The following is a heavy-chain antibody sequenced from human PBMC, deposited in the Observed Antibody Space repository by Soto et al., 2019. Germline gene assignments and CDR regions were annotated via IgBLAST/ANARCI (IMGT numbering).Heavy chain of an antibody. CDR2: LYDVDGS. J-gene: IGHJ3*01. CDR3: ATWNEREHAFDV. V-gene: IGHV3-53*01. Sequence: DVQLVESGGGLIQPGESLRLSCAAFGLTISGKKYVAWVRQAPGKGLEWVSALYDVDGSFYADSVTGRFTTSSDSSKTTVYLQRNDLRPDDTAVYYCATWNEREHAFDVWGQGTTVTISS. D-gene: IGHD1-1*01. CDR1: GLTISGKKY.